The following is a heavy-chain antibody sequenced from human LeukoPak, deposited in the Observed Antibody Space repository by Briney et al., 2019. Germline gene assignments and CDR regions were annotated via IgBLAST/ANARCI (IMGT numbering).Heavy chain of an antibody. CDR1: GDSFSSGGYS. D-gene: IGHD1-1*01. V-gene: IGHV4-30-2*01. J-gene: IGHJ4*02. Sequence: SQTLSLTCAVSGDSFSSGGYSWTWIRQPPGKGLEWIGYIYHSGTTYYNPSLKSRVTISVDRSKNQFSLKLSSVTAVDTAVYYCARKHRWNGLYFDYWGQGILVTVSS. CDR2: IYHSGTT. CDR3: ARKHRWNGLYFDY.